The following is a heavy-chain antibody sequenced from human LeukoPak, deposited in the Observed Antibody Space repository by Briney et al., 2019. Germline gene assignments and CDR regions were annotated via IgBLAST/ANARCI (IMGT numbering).Heavy chain of an antibody. V-gene: IGHV4-59*01. CDR3: ARSDTDAWYDY. CDR1: GGSISNYY. J-gene: IGHJ4*02. Sequence: PSETLSLTCTISGGSISNYYWSWMRQSPGKGLEWIGYIYYSGTTNYNPSLKSRVSLSVDTSKNQFSLKLASVTAADTAVYYCARSDTDAWYDYWGQGTLVTVSS. D-gene: IGHD6-13*01. CDR2: IYYSGTT.